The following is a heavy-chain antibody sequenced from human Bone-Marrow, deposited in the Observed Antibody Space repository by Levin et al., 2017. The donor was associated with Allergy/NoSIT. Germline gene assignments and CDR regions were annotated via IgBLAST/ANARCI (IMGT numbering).Heavy chain of an antibody. CDR1: GFTLSTNY. Sequence: GGSLRLSCTASGFTLSTNYMSWVRQAPGKGLEWVSLIYTAGATYYADSVKGRFTTSRDNSKNTLFLQMNSLSADDTAVYFCARDWPFGSGPYDAFDIWGPGTMVTVSS. D-gene: IGHD3-10*01. J-gene: IGHJ3*02. V-gene: IGHV3-53*01. CDR2: IYTAGAT. CDR3: ARDWPFGSGPYDAFDI.